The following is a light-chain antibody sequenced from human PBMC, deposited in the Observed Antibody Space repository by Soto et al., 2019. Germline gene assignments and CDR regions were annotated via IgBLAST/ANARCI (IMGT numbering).Light chain of an antibody. Sequence: QSALTQAASASGSPGQSITISCTGTSSDIGAYNHVSWYQQHPGKAPKVLIYEVSDRPSGISNRFSGSKSGNTASLTISGLQAEDEADYYCASHTTSLTWVFGGGTKPTVL. J-gene: IGLJ3*02. CDR2: EVS. V-gene: IGLV2-14*01. CDR1: SSDIGAYNH. CDR3: ASHTTSLTWV.